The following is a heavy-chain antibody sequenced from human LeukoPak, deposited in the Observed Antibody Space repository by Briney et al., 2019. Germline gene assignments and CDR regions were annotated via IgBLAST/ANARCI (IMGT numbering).Heavy chain of an antibody. CDR1: EFTFSSYT. D-gene: IGHD3/OR15-3a*01. CDR3: ARDLRGLPFDY. CDR2: ISSTSSYI. V-gene: IGHV3-21*01. Sequence: GGSLRLSCTASEFTFSSYTMNWLRQAPGKGLEWVSSISSTSSYIYYAASVKGRFTISRNNAKNSLYLQMNSLRAEGTAVYYCARDLRGLPFDYWGQGTLVTVSS. J-gene: IGHJ4*02.